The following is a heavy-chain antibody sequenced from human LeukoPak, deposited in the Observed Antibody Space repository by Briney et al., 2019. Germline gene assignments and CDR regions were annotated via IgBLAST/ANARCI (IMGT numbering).Heavy chain of an antibody. CDR3: ARSILVVPVASHYNYGVDV. V-gene: IGHV1-3*01. Sequence: ASVKVSCKASGYTFAKYATHWVRQAPGQRLGWMGWINAGNGNTRYSQRFQGGVTITRDTSASTAYMELSSLRSEDTAVYYCARSILVVPVASHYNYGVDVWGQGTTVTVSS. CDR2: INAGNGNT. J-gene: IGHJ6*02. CDR1: GYTFAKYA. D-gene: IGHD2-2*01.